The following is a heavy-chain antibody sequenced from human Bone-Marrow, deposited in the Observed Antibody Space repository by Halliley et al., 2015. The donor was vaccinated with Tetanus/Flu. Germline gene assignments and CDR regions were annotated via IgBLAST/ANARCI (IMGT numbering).Heavy chain of an antibody. Sequence: TLSLTCSVSGDPIKSYYWSWIRQPPGKRLEWIGNIFYSEGTKYNPSLKSRVTISLDMSKNQFSLKLNSVTAADSAVYYCAGGGELQDFWGQGTLVTVSS. CDR2: IFYSEGT. D-gene: IGHD1-7*01. V-gene: IGHV4-59*01. CDR1: GDPIKSYY. J-gene: IGHJ4*02. CDR3: AGGGELQDF.